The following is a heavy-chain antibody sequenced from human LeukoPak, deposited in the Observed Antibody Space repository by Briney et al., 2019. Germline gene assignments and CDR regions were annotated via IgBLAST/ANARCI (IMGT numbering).Heavy chain of an antibody. D-gene: IGHD2-8*02. CDR3: ARAQLYCTCGICYFDY. CDR2: INSDGRST. CDR1: GFTFSSYW. J-gene: IGHJ4*02. Sequence: PGGSLRLSCAASGFTFSSYWMHWVRHAPGKGLVWVSRINSDGRSTSSADSVKGRFTISRDNAKNTLYLQMNSLRTEDTAVYYCARAQLYCTCGICYFDYWGQGSLVTVSS. V-gene: IGHV3-74*01.